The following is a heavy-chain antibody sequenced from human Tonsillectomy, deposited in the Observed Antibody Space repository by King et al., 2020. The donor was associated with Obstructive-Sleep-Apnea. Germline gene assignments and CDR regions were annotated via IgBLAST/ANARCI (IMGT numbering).Heavy chain of an antibody. J-gene: IGHJ4*02. CDR3: ARDHPYQPEYSGYDWLEY. Sequence: LVQSGAEVKKPGASVRVSCKASGYTFSNYAISWVRQAPGQGLEWLGWISAYNHNTDYAQKLQGRVSMTIDTSTTTAHMELRSLRSDDTAVYYCARDHPYQPEYSGYDWLEYWGQGTLVTVSS. CDR1: GYTFSNYA. D-gene: IGHD5-12*01. V-gene: IGHV1-18*04. CDR2: ISAYNHNT.